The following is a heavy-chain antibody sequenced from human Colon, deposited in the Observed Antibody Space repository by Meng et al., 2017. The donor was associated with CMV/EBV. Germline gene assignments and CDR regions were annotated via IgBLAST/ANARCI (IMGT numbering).Heavy chain of an antibody. CDR1: GYTFSDYY. V-gene: IGHV1-2*02. D-gene: IGHD6-19*01. CDR2: IRSDGSAT. Sequence: QVQLMHSGAGVKEPGASVKVSCKTSGYTFSDYYMHWVRQAPGQGLEWMGWIRSDGSATNYAQKFRGRVTMTRDASVSTAYMELSGLTSDDTAVYFCVRSSGWSLFDYWGPGALVTVPS. CDR3: VRSSGWSLFDY. J-gene: IGHJ4*02.